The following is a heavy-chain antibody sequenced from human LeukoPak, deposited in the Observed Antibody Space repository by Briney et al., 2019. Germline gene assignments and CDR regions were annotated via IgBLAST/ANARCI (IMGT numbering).Heavy chain of an antibody. V-gene: IGHV4-61*02. CDR1: GGSISSGSYY. J-gene: IGHJ4*02. D-gene: IGHD3-22*01. CDR2: IYTSGST. Sequence: SQTLSLTCTVSGGSISSGSYYWSWIRQPAGKGLEWIGRIYTSGSTNYNPSLKSRVTISVDTSKNQFSLKLSSVTAADTAVYYCAREKGYHYDSSGYHPIDYWGQGTLVTVSS. CDR3: AREKGYHYDSSGYHPIDY.